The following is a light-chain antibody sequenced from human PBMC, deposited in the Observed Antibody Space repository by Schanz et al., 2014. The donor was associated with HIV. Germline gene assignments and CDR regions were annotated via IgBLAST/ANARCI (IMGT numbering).Light chain of an antibody. CDR1: SSNIATNA. CDR3: AAWDARLNGVV. V-gene: IGLV1-44*01. J-gene: IGLJ2*01. Sequence: QSVLTQPPSASGTPGQRVTMSCSASSSNIATNAVNWYQQLPGTAPKLLIYATYNRPSGVPDRFSGSKSSTSASLAISGLQSEDEADYYCAAWDARLNGVVFGGGTKLTVL. CDR2: ATY.